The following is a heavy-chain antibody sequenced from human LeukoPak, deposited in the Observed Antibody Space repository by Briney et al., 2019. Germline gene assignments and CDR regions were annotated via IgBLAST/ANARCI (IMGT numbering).Heavy chain of an antibody. Sequence: PGGSLRLSCAASGFTFSSYAVHWVRQAPGKGLEWVAIISPDGSNKYYADSVKGRFTISRDNSKNTLYLQMNSLRAEDTAVYYCAKLPSGSYYFDYWGQGTLVTVSS. D-gene: IGHD1-26*01. CDR2: ISPDGSNK. CDR3: AKLPSGSYYFDY. J-gene: IGHJ4*02. CDR1: GFTFSSYA. V-gene: IGHV3-30-3*02.